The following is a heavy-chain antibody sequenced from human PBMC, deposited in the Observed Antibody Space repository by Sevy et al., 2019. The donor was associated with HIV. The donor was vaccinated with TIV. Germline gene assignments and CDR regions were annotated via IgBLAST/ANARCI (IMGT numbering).Heavy chain of an antibody. CDR3: ARTYYDFWSGYRTSVTFDP. CDR2: ISAYNGNT. CDR1: GYTFTSYG. V-gene: IGHV1-18*01. Sequence: ASVKVSCKASGYTFTSYGISWVRQAPGQGLEWMGWISAYNGNTNYAQKLQGRVTMTTDTSTSTAYMELRSLRSDHTAVYYWARTYYDFWSGYRTSVTFDPWGQGTLVTVSS. J-gene: IGHJ5*02. D-gene: IGHD3-3*01.